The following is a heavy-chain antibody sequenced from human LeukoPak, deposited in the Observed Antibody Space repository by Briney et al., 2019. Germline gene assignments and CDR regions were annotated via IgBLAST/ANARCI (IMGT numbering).Heavy chain of an antibody. CDR1: GGSISSYY. CDR3: ANTITMTQH. J-gene: IGHJ4*02. Sequence: PSETLSLTCTVSGGSISSYYMSWVRQAPGKGLEWVSVIYSGGSTYYADSVKGRFTISRDNSKNTLYLQMNSLRAEDTAVYYCANTITMTQHWGQGTLVTVSS. V-gene: IGHV3-66*01. D-gene: IGHD3-22*01. CDR2: IYSGGST.